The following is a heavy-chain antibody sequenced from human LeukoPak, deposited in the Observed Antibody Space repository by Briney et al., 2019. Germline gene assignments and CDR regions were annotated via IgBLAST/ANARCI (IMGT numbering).Heavy chain of an antibody. CDR1: GASISSGDNY. D-gene: IGHD4-17*01. CDR3: ARAMTTVTPSFDY. CDR2: IYYSGST. J-gene: IGHJ4*02. V-gene: IGHV4-30-4*01. Sequence: PSQTLSLTCTVSGASISSGDNYWSWIRQPPGKGLEWIGYIYYSGSTSYNPSLKSRVIISVDTSKNQFSLKLSSVTAADTAVYYCARAMTTVTPSFDYWGQGTLVTVSS.